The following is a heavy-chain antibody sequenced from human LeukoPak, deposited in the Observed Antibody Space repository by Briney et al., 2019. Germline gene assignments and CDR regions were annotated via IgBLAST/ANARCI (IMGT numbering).Heavy chain of an antibody. J-gene: IGHJ3*02. CDR2: IYYSGST. V-gene: IGHV4-39*07. CDR1: GGSISSSSYY. D-gene: IGHD3-10*01. CDR3: ARGPVLLWFGELHAFDI. Sequence: PSETLSLTCTVSGGSISSSSYYWGWIRQPPWKGLEWIGSIYYSGSTYYNPSIKSRVTISVDTSKNQFSLKLSSVTAADTAVYYCARGPVLLWFGELHAFDIWGQGTMVTVSS.